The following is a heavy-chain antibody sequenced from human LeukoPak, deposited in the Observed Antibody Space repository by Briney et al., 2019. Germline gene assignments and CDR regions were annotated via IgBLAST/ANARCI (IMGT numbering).Heavy chain of an antibody. CDR1: GFTFSNYA. CDR2: ISGGSGNI. D-gene: IGHD3-10*01. J-gene: IGHJ4*02. Sequence: HPGGSLRLSCSVSGFTFSNYAMHWVRQAPGKGLEWVSLISGGSGNIYYVDSVKGRFTISRDNSKNTLYVQMTSLRAEDTAIYYCAKGSDYYGSVTSKKTGWGQGTLVTVSS. CDR3: AKGSDYYGSVTSKKTG. V-gene: IGHV3-23*01.